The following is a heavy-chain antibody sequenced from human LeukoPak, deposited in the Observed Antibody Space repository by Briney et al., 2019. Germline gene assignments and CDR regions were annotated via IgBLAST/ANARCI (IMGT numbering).Heavy chain of an antibody. CDR2: ISGSGGST. V-gene: IGHV3-23*01. CDR1: GFTFNSYA. J-gene: IGHJ4*02. CDR3: ARVRPWVFDY. Sequence: GGSLRLSCAASGFTFNSYAMSWVRQAPGKGLEWVSAISGSGGSTYFADSVKGRFTISRHNSKNTLYLQMNNLRAEDTAVYYCARVRPWVFDYWGQGTLVTVSS.